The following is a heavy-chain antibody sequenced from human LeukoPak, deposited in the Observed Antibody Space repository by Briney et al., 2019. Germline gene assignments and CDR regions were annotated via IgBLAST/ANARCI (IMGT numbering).Heavy chain of an antibody. J-gene: IGHJ5*02. CDR1: GYTFTGYC. Sequence: GASVKVSCKASGYTFTGYCMHWVRQAPGQGLEWMGWINPNSGGTNYAQKFQGRVTMTTDTSMSTAYMELSRLTSDDTAVYYCARAGGRSWFDPWGQGTLVTVSS. V-gene: IGHV1-2*02. CDR3: ARAGGRSWFDP. CDR2: INPNSGGT.